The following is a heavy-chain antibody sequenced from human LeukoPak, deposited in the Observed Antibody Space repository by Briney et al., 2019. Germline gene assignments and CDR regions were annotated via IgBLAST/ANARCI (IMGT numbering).Heavy chain of an antibody. Sequence: TGGSLRLSCAASGFTFSSHSMNWVRQAPGKGLEWVSYISSSSSTIYYADSVKGRFTISRDNAKNSLYLQMNSLRDEDTAVYYCARERLYSSNWFDPWGQGTLVTVSS. D-gene: IGHD6-13*01. J-gene: IGHJ5*02. CDR2: ISSSSSTI. CDR3: ARERLYSSNWFDP. CDR1: GFTFSSHS. V-gene: IGHV3-48*02.